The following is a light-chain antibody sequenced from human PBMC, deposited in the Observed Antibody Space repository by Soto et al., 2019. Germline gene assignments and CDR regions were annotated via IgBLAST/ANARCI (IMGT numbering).Light chain of an antibody. CDR1: QSVSRY. Sequence: EVVVTQSPATLSLSPGERATLSCRASQSVSRYLAWYQQKPGQAPRLLIYDASNRATGIPARFSGSGSGTDFTLTISSLEPEDFAVYYCQQYASSLSFTFGPGTKVEIK. V-gene: IGKV3-11*01. CDR3: QQYASSLSFT. J-gene: IGKJ3*01. CDR2: DAS.